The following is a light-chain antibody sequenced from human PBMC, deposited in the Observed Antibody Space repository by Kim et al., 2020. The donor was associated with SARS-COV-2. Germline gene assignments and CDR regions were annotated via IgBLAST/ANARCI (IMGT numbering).Light chain of an antibody. V-gene: IGKV1-5*01. J-gene: IGKJ1*01. CDR3: QQYKTYS. CDR1: QSISMW. Sequence: LSASVGDTVIITCRASQSISMWLAWYQQKPGKAPKPLIYDASNLESGVPSRFSGSGSGTDFTLTISSLQPDDFATYYCQQYKTYSFGQGTKVDIK. CDR2: DAS.